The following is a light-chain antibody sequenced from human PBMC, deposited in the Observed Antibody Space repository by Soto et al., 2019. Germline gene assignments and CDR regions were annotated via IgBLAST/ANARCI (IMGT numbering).Light chain of an antibody. Sequence: QSVLTQPPSASGSPGQSVAISCTGASSDVGAYNYVSWYQQPPGRAPKLMIYDVTKRPSGVPDRFSGSKSGNTASLTVSGLQAEDEADYFCSSYAGTHVVFGTETKVTVL. V-gene: IGLV2-8*01. J-gene: IGLJ1*01. CDR1: SSDVGAYNY. CDR2: DVT. CDR3: SSYAGTHVV.